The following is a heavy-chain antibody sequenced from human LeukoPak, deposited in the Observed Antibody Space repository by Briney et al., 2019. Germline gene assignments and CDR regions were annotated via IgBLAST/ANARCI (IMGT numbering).Heavy chain of an antibody. CDR3: ARGSIILMFYYYYGMDV. V-gene: IGHV4-34*01. J-gene: IGHJ6*02. Sequence: SETLPLTCAVYGGSFSGYYWSWIRQPPGKGLEWIGEINHSGSTNYNPSLKSRVTISVDTSKNQFSLKLSSVTAADTAVYYCARGSIILMFYYYYGMDVWGQGTTVTVSS. CDR2: INHSGST. CDR1: GGSFSGYY. D-gene: IGHD3-10*01.